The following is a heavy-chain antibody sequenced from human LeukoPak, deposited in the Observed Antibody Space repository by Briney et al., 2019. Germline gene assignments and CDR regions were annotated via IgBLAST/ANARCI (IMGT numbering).Heavy chain of an antibody. Sequence: SVKVSCKASGGTFSSYAISWVRQAPGQGLEWMGGIIPIFGTANYAQKFQGRVTITADKSTSTAYMELSSLRSDDTAVYYCARDLNSGSYLFGYWGQGTLVTVSS. CDR2: IIPIFGTA. CDR1: GGTFSSYA. J-gene: IGHJ4*02. V-gene: IGHV1-69*06. CDR3: ARDLNSGSYLFGY. D-gene: IGHD1-26*01.